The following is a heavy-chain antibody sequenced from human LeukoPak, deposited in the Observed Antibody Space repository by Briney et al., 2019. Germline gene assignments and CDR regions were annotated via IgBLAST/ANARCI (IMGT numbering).Heavy chain of an antibody. CDR3: ARAQGDLTPYDI. CDR2: IYPDDSGA. Sequence: GDSLKISCNGSGYRFPNHWIGWVRRMPEIGLEWMGIIYPDDSGARYSPSFQGQVTISADKSISTAFLQWSSLKASDTAMYYCARAQGDLTPYDIWGQGTMITVSS. V-gene: IGHV5-51*01. CDR1: GYRFPNHW. D-gene: IGHD4-23*01. J-gene: IGHJ3*02.